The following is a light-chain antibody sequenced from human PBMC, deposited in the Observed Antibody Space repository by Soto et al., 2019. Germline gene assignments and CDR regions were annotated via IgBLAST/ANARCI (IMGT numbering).Light chain of an antibody. CDR2: AAS. CDR3: QQSYSTLGGT. CDR1: QSISSY. J-gene: IGKJ1*01. Sequence: DIKMTQSPSSLSASVGDRVTITCRASQSISSYLNWYQQKPGKAPKLLIYAASSLQSGVPSRFSGSGSGTDFTLTISSLQPEDFATYYCQQSYSTLGGTFGQGTKVEIK. V-gene: IGKV1-39*01.